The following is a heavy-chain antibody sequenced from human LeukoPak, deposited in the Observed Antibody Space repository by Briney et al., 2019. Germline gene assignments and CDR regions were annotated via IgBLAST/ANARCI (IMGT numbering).Heavy chain of an antibody. V-gene: IGHV4-59*08. Sequence: PSETLSLTCTVSGGSMSPYHWGWIRQPPGKGLEWTGYIYYSGSTNYNPSLKSRVTISVDTSKNQFSLKLSSVTAADTAVYYCARGYYDFWSGYSPDAFDIWGQGTMVTVSS. CDR1: GGSMSPYH. CDR3: ARGYYDFWSGYSPDAFDI. J-gene: IGHJ3*02. CDR2: IYYSGST. D-gene: IGHD3-3*01.